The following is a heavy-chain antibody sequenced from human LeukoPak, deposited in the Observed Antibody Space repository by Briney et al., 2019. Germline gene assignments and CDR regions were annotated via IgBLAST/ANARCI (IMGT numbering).Heavy chain of an antibody. D-gene: IGHD6-19*01. CDR3: ARRSGVAGYFDY. CDR2: INPNSGGI. Sequence: ASVKVSCKASGYTFTGYYMHWVRQAPGQGLEWMGWINPNSGGINYAQKFQGRVTMTRDTSISTAYMELSRLRSDDTAVYYCARRSGVAGYFDYWGQGTLVTVSS. V-gene: IGHV1-2*02. CDR1: GYTFTGYY. J-gene: IGHJ4*02.